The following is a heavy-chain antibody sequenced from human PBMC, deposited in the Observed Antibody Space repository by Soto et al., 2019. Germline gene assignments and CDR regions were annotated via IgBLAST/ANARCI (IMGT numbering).Heavy chain of an antibody. J-gene: IGHJ4*02. Sequence: SETLSLTCAVYGGSFSGYYWSWIRQPPGKGLEWIGDINHSGSTNYNPSLKSRVTISVDTSKNQFSLKLSSVTAADTAVYYCASGDSSGYFDYWGQGTLVTVSS. CDR1: GGSFSGYY. CDR3: ASGDSSGYFDY. V-gene: IGHV4-34*01. CDR2: INHSGST. D-gene: IGHD3-22*01.